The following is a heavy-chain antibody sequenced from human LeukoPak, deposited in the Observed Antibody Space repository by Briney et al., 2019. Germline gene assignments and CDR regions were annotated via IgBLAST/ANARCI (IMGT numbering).Heavy chain of an antibody. CDR3: ARLTVQIAFDF. CDR2: IWYDGSNK. CDR1: GFTFSSYG. V-gene: IGHV3-33*01. J-gene: IGHJ3*01. Sequence: PGRSLRLSCAASGFTFSSYGMHWVRQAPGKGLEWVAVIWYDGSNKYYADSVKGRFTISRDNSKNTLYLQMNSLRAEDTAVYYCARLTVQIAFDFWGQGTMVTVSS. D-gene: IGHD2-21*02.